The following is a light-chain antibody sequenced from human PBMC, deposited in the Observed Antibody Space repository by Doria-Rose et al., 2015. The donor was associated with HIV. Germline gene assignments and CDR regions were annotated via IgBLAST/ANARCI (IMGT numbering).Light chain of an antibody. CDR1: QSLLYTSKNY. J-gene: IGKJ3*01. Sequence: DIRMTQSPESLGMSLGERATLNCKSNQSLLYTSKNYLAWYQQKPGQPPTLLIYWSSTRQSGVPARFSGSGSGTDFTLTISSLEAEDVAVDYCQQYYDTPSFGPGTTVDIK. CDR2: WSS. V-gene: IGKV4-1*01. CDR3: QQYYDTPS.